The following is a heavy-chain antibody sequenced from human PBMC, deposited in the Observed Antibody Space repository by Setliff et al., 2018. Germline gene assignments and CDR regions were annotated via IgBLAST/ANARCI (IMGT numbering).Heavy chain of an antibody. CDR1: GLTFSSYA. V-gene: IGHV3-23*01. J-gene: IGHJ4*02. CDR3: AKSPVAYCSGAVCYPFDY. CDR2: MSASGTST. Sequence: LKISCATSGLTFSSYAMSWVRQAPGKGLEWVAAMSASGTSTYNADSVKGRFTISGDNSKNTLYLQMNSMRAEDTAVYFCAKSPVAYCSGAVCYPFDYCGQGTLVTVSS. D-gene: IGHD2-8*02.